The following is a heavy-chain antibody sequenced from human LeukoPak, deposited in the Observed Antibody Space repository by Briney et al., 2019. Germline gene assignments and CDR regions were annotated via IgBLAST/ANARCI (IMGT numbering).Heavy chain of an antibody. CDR3: ARTDYGGNSGAYHYYFGMDV. D-gene: IGHD4-23*01. J-gene: IGHJ6*02. CDR1: SGSIRGYY. CDR2: VYYTGNT. V-gene: IGHV4-59*08. Sequence: SETLSLTCTVSSGSIRGYYWSWVRPLPEHGLEWIGYVYYTGNTNCNPSLKSRVTISVDTSKIQFSLKLTSVTAADTAVYYCARTDYGGNSGAYHYYFGMDVWGQGTTVTVSS.